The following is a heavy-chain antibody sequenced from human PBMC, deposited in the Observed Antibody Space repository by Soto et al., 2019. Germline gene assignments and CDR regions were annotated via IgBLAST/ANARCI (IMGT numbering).Heavy chain of an antibody. J-gene: IGHJ6*02. V-gene: IGHV5-51*01. Sequence: ESQKISYNGSEYSFTSYWIGWVRQMPVKGLEWMGIIYPGDSDTRYSPSFQGQVTISADKSSSTAYLQWSSLKASDTAMYYCARHLGRTRGYSSGMDVWGQGTTVTVSS. D-gene: IGHD5-18*01. CDR3: ARHLGRTRGYSSGMDV. CDR1: EYSFTSYW. CDR2: IYPGDSDT.